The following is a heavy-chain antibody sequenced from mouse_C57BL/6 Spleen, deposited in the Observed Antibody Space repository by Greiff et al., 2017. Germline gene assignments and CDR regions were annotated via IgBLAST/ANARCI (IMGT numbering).Heavy chain of an antibody. CDR2: INPNNGGT. CDR1: GYTFTDYN. Sequence: VQLQQSGPGLVKPGASVKIPCKASGYTFTDYNMDWVKQSHGKSLEWIGDINPNNGGTIYNQKFKGKATLTVDKSSSTAYMELRSLTSEDTAVYYCARSYYYGSTSYAMDYWGQGTSVTVSS. V-gene: IGHV1-18*01. D-gene: IGHD1-1*01. J-gene: IGHJ4*01. CDR3: ARSYYYGSTSYAMDY.